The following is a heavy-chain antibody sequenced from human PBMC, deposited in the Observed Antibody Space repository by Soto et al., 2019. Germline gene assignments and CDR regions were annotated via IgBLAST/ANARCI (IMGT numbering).Heavy chain of an antibody. CDR3: ARDIGYFYASSGSLGFDM. D-gene: IGHD3-22*01. Sequence: SETLSLTCTVSGGSINNYYWSWIRQPPGKGLEWIGYILYNGDTKYNPSLESRVTISIDTSTNQFSLRLTSVTAADTAVYYCARDIGYFYASSGSLGFDMWGQGTLVTVS. V-gene: IGHV4-59*01. CDR1: GGSINNYY. CDR2: ILYNGDT. J-gene: IGHJ3*02.